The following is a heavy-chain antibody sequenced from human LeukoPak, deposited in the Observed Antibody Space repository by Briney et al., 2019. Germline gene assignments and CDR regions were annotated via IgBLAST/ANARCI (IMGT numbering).Heavy chain of an antibody. D-gene: IGHD3-10*01. CDR2: INSDGSST. J-gene: IGHJ4*02. CDR3: AKGFYGELLFDY. Sequence: GGSLRLSCAASGFTFSSYWMHWVRQAPGKGLVWVSRINSDGSSTSYADSVRGRFTISRDNSKNTLYLQMNSLRVEDTAVYYCAKGFYGELLFDYWGQGTLVTVSS. V-gene: IGHV3-74*01. CDR1: GFTFSSYW.